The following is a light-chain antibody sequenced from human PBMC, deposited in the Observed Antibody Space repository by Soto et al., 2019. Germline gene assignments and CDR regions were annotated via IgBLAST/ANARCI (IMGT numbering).Light chain of an antibody. J-gene: IGKJ5*01. V-gene: IGKV3-15*01. CDR3: QQYHKWPPIT. CDR1: QSVDGY. CDR2: GAS. Sequence: EVVMTQSPATLSVSLGESATLSCRASQSVDGYLAWYQQKPGQAPRLLIYGASTRATGVTARFRGGGSGTAFTLTISSLQSEDYAVYYCQQYHKWPPITFGQVTRLEIK.